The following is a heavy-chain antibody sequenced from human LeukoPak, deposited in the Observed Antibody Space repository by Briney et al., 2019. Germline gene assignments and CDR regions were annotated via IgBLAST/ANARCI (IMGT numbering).Heavy chain of an antibody. CDR2: ISGSGGST. J-gene: IGHJ6*02. D-gene: IGHD3-3*01. CDR3: AKDFYDFWSGYALLQNYYYGMDV. CDR1: GFTFSSYA. V-gene: IGHV3-23*01. Sequence: QPGGSLRLSCAASGFTFSSYAMSWVRQAPGKGLEWVSAISGSGGSTYYADSVKGRFTISRDNSKNTLYLQMNSLRAEDTAVYYCAKDFYDFWSGYALLQNYYYGMDVWGQGTTVTVSS.